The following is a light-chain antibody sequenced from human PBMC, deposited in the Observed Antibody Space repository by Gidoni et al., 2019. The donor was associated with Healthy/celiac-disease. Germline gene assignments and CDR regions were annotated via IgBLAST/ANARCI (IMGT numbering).Light chain of an antibody. CDR1: SSNLGAGYD. CDR3: QSYDSSLSGWV. V-gene: IGLV1-40*01. J-gene: IGLJ3*02. CDR2: GNS. Sequence: QSVLTQPPSVSGAPGQLVTISCTGSSSNLGAGYDVHLYQQLPGTAPKLLISGNSNRPSGVPDRFSGSKSGTSASLAITGLQAEDEADYYCQSYDSSLSGWVFGGGTKLTVL.